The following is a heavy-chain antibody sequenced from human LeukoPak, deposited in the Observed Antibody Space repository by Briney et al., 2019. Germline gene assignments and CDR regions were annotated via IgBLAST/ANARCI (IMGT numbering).Heavy chain of an antibody. Sequence: ASVKVSCKASGYTFTSYGISWVRQAPGQGLEWMGWISAYNGNTNYAQKLQGRVTMTTDTSTSTAYMELRSLRSDDTAVYYCARDFSYYYDSSPDYWGQGTLVTVSS. CDR2: ISAYNGNT. V-gene: IGHV1-18*01. J-gene: IGHJ4*02. CDR3: ARDFSYYYDSSPDY. D-gene: IGHD3-22*01. CDR1: GYTFTSYG.